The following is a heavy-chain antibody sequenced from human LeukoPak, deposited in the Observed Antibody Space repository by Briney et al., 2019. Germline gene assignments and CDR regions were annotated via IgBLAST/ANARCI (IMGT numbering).Heavy chain of an antibody. CDR3: VRGTRSSSF. V-gene: IGHV3-7*01. CDR1: GFTFRNYW. Sequence: GGSLRLSCTASGFTFRNYWMSWFRQAPGKGLEYVAYIKEDGSDKNYVDSVKGRFTISRDNAKSSLYLQMNSLRVEDTAVYYCVRGTRSSSFWGQGTQVTVSS. D-gene: IGHD6-6*01. CDR2: IKEDGSDK. J-gene: IGHJ4*02.